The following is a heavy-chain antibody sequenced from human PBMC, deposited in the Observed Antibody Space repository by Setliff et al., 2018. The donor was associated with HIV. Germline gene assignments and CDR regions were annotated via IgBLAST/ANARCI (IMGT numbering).Heavy chain of an antibody. CDR2: IYTSGST. CDR1: GASISNSPHF. V-gene: IGHV4-61*02. D-gene: IGHD2-2*01. J-gene: IGHJ3*02. CDR3: ARTLAYHAFDI. Sequence: PSETLSLTCTVSGASISNSPHFWSWIRQPAGKGLEWIGRIYTSGSTNYNPSLKSRVTMSVDTSKNQFSLKLSSVTAADTAVYYCARTLAYHAFDIWG.